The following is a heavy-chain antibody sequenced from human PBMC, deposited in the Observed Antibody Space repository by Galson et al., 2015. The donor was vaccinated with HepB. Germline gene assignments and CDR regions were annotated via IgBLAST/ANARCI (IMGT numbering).Heavy chain of an antibody. CDR1: GYTFTSYG. V-gene: IGHV1-18*01. D-gene: IGHD2-2*01. CDR2: ISAYNGNT. CDR3: ARVLPLCSSSTSCYKSARRPPGYFDY. J-gene: IGHJ4*02. Sequence: SVKVSCKASGYTFTSYGISWVRQAPGQGLEWMGWISAYNGNTNYAQKLQGRVTMTTDTSTSTAYMELRSLRSDDTAVYYCARVLPLCSSSTSCYKSARRPPGYFDYWGQGTLVTVSS.